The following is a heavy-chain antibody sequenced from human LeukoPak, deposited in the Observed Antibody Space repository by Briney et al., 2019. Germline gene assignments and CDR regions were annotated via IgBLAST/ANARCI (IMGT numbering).Heavy chain of an antibody. CDR2: TNPNSGGT. CDR1: GYTFTGYY. J-gene: IGHJ3*02. CDR3: ARVPYWRYDAFDI. D-gene: IGHD2-15*01. V-gene: IGHV1-2*02. Sequence: RASVKVSCKASGYTFTGYYMHWVRQAPGQGLEWMGWTNPNSGGTNYAQKFQGRVTMTRDTSISTAYMELSRLRSDDTAVYYCARVPYWRYDAFDIWGQGTMVTVSS.